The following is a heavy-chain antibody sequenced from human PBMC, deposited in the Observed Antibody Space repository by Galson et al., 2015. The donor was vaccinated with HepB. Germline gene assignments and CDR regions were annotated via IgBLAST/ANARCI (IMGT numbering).Heavy chain of an antibody. CDR2: ISSSSSHT. V-gene: IGHV3-21*01. CDR1: GFTFSSYA. CDR3: ARGGYSSVSYY. Sequence: SLRLSCAASGFTFSSYAMHWVRQAPGKGLEWVSSISSSSSHTYYADSVKGRFTISRDNAKNSLYLQMNSLRAEDSAVYYCARGGYSSVSYYWGQGTLVTVSS. D-gene: IGHD6-25*01. J-gene: IGHJ4*02.